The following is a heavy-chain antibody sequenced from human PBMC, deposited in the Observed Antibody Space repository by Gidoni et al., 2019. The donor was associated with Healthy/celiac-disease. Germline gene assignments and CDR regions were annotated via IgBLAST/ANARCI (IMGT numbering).Heavy chain of an antibody. CDR1: GFTFSSYW. V-gene: IGHV3-7*03. Sequence: EVQLVESGGGLVQPGGSLRLSCAASGFTFSSYWMSWVANIKQDGSEKYYVDSVKGRFTISRDNAKNSLYLQMNSLRAEDTAVYYCARDGVRLRFLEWLSQIDDAFDIWGQGTMVTVSS. CDR3: ARDGVRLRFLEWLSQIDDAFDI. CDR2: IKQDGSEK. J-gene: IGHJ3*02. D-gene: IGHD3-3*01.